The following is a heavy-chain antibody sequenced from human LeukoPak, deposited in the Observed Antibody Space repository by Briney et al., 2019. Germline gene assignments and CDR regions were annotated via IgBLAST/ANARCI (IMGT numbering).Heavy chain of an antibody. CDR1: GGSFSGYY. J-gene: IGHJ4*02. CDR3: ARMDYDTSGHYYMGFDY. CDR2: IYYSGRT. V-gene: IGHV4-59*06. D-gene: IGHD3-22*01. Sequence: SETLSLTCAVYGGSFSGYYWSWIRQPQGKGLEWIGDIYYSGRTFFTPSLKSRVSISIDTSKNQFSLRLTSVTAADTAIYFCARMDYDTSGHYYMGFDYWGQGALVTVSS.